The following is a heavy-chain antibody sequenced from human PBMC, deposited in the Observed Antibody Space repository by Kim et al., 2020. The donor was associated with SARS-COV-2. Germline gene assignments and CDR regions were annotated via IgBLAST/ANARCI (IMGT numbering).Heavy chain of an antibody. D-gene: IGHD3-3*01. CDR2: INTNTGNP. Sequence: ASVKVSCKASGYTFTSYAMNWVRQAPGQGLEWMGWINTNTGNPTYAQGFPGRFVFSLDTSVSTAYLQISSLKAEDTAVYYCARDGLGDYDFWSGYYGNWFDTWGQGTLVTVSS. CDR1: GYTFTSYA. CDR3: ARDGLGDYDFWSGYYGNWFDT. V-gene: IGHV7-4-1*02. J-gene: IGHJ5*02.